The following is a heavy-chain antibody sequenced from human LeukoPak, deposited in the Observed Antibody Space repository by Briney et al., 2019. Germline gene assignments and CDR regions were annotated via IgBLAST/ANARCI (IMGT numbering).Heavy chain of an antibody. CDR2: IWYDGSNK. CDR1: GFTFSSYG. CDR3: ARDFPDILTGYYYYGMDV. Sequence: PGGSLRLSCAASGFTFSSYGMHWVRQAPGKGLEWVAVIWYDGSNKYYAGSVKGRFTISRDNSKNTLYLQMNSLRAEDTAVYYCARDFPDILTGYYYYGMDVWGQGTTVTVSS. J-gene: IGHJ6*02. V-gene: IGHV3-33*01. D-gene: IGHD3-9*01.